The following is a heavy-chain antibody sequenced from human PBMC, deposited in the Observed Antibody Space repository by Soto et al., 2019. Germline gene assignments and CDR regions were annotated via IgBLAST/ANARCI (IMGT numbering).Heavy chain of an antibody. CDR3: ARDYTMVYAIRLGNWFDP. D-gene: IGHD2-8*01. V-gene: IGHV4-39*02. Sequence: PSETLSLTCTVSGGSISSSSYYWGWIRQPPGRGMEWIGSIYYSGSTYYNPSLKSRVTISVDTSKNQFSLKLSSVTAADTAVYYCARDYTMVYAIRLGNWFDPWGQGTLVTVS. J-gene: IGHJ5*02. CDR1: GGSISSSSYY. CDR2: IYYSGST.